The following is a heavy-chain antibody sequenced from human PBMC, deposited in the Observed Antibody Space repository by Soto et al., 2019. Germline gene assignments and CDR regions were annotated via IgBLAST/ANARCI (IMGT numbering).Heavy chain of an antibody. D-gene: IGHD5-12*01. Sequence: AGGSLRLSCAASGFTFDDYTMHWVRQAPGKGLEWVSLISWDGGSTYYADSVKGRFTISRDDSKNSLYLQMNSLRTEDTALYYCASSGYDYDAFDIWGQGTMVTVSS. J-gene: IGHJ3*02. CDR1: GFTFDDYT. CDR2: ISWDGGST. V-gene: IGHV3-43*01. CDR3: ASSGYDYDAFDI.